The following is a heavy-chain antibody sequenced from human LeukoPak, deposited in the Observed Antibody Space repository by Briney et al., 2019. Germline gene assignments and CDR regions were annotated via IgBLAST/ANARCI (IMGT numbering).Heavy chain of an antibody. CDR2: ISSSGSTI. Sequence: GGSLRLSCAASGSTFSDYYMSWIRQAPGKGLEWVSYISSSGSTIYYADSVKGRFTISRDNAKNSLYLQMNSLRAEDTAVYYCARVGSSGSILYFDYWGLGTLVTVSS. CDR3: ARVGSSGSILYFDY. CDR1: GSTFSDYY. J-gene: IGHJ4*02. D-gene: IGHD6-19*01. V-gene: IGHV3-11*01.